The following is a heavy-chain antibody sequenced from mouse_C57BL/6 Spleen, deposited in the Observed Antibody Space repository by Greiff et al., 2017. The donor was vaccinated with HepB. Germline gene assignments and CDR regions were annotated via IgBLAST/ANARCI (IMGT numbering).Heavy chain of an antibody. V-gene: IGHV1-19*01. D-gene: IGHD1-1*01. CDR3: ASLYYYGSRTFDY. J-gene: IGHJ2*01. CDR2: INPYNGGT. Sequence: EVQLQQSGPVLVKPGASVKMSCKASGYTFTDYYMNWVKQSNGKSLEWIGVINPYNGGTSYNQKFKGKATLTVDKSSSTAYMELNSLTSEDSAVYYCASLYYYGSRTFDYWGQGTTLTVSS. CDR1: GYTFTDYY.